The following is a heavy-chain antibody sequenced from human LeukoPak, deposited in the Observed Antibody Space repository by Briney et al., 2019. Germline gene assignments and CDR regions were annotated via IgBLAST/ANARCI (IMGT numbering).Heavy chain of an antibody. CDR1: GGSISSSSYY. Sequence: PSETLSLTCTVSGGSISSSSYYWGWIRQPPGKGLEWIGSIYYSGSTYYNSSLKSRLTISVDTSKNQFSLKLSSVTAADTAVYYCAATRIGYGDYVAGSNWFDPWGQGTLVTVSS. CDR2: IYYSGST. V-gene: IGHV4-39*01. CDR3: AATRIGYGDYVAGSNWFDP. D-gene: IGHD4-17*01. J-gene: IGHJ5*02.